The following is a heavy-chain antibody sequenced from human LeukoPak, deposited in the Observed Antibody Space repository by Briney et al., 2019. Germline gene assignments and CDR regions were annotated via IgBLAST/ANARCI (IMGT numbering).Heavy chain of an antibody. CDR3: ARGGLPSAIDWFDP. CDR1: GFTFSSYA. CDR2: ISYDGSNK. V-gene: IGHV3-30-3*01. Sequence: GGSLRLSCAASGFTFSSYAMHWVRQAPGRGLEWVAVISYDGSNKYYADSVKGRFTISRDNSKNTLYLQMNSLRAEDTAVYYCARGGLPSAIDWFDPWGQGTLVTVSS. D-gene: IGHD2-2*02. J-gene: IGHJ5*02.